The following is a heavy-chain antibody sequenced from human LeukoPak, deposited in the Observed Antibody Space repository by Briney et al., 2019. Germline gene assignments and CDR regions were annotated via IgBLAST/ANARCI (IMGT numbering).Heavy chain of an antibody. J-gene: IGHJ4*02. CDR3: ARDPTGTLSSFDY. V-gene: IGHV1-69*13. Sequence: SVKVSCKASGYTFTGYYMHWVRQAPGQGLEWMGGIIPIFGTANYAQKFQGRVTITADESTSTAYMELSSLRSEDTAVYYCARDPTGTLSSFDYWGQGTLVTVSS. CDR2: IIPIFGTA. CDR1: GYTFTGYY. D-gene: IGHD1-1*01.